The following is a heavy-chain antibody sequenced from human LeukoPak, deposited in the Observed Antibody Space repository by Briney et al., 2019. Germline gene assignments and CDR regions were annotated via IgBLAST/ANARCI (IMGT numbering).Heavy chain of an antibody. J-gene: IGHJ4*02. Sequence: GGSLRLSCAASGFTFSSYSMNWVRQAPGKGLEWVSSISSSSSYIYYADSVKGRFTISGDNAKNSLYLQMNSLRAEDTAVYYCAREFSHYYDSSGYRWWGQGTLVTVSS. CDR3: AREFSHYYDSSGYRW. CDR2: ISSSSSYI. CDR1: GFTFSSYS. D-gene: IGHD3-22*01. V-gene: IGHV3-21*01.